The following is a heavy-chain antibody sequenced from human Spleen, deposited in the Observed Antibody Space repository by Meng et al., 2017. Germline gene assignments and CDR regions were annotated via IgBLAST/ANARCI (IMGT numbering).Heavy chain of an antibody. Sequence: QVQLQESGPGLVKPSQTLSLTFSVSGGSISTSGYYWGWIRQPPGKGLEWIGSIGHSGFTYYTPSLKSRVTVSIDTSRNQFSLWLTSVTAADTAVYYCVRSSAWVRTGFDPWGQGTLVTVSS. CDR1: GGSISTSGYY. CDR3: VRSSAWVRTGFDP. V-gene: IGHV4-39*01. CDR2: IGHSGFT. D-gene: IGHD6-19*01. J-gene: IGHJ5*02.